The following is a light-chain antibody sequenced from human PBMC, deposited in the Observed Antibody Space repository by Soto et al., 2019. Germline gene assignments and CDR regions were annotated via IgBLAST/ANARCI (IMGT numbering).Light chain of an antibody. Sequence: EILMTQSPVTLSVSPGERATLSCRASQSVSSNLAWYQQKPCQAPILLIYGAFTRATGSPARFSVTGSGTEFTLTISSLQYEDFALYYCQQYNDWPLTFRQRTKVEI. CDR3: QQYNDWPLT. CDR1: QSVSSN. CDR2: GAF. V-gene: IGKV3-15*01. J-gene: IGKJ1*01.